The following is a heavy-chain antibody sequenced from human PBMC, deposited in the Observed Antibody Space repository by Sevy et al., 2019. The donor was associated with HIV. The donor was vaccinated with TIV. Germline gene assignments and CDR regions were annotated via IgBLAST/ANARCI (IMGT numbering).Heavy chain of an antibody. CDR2: ISAYNGNT. Sequence: VSVKVSCKASGDTFTSFGISWVRQAPGQGLEWMGWISAYNGNTNYTQKLQGRVTMTADTSTSTAYMELRSLRSDDTAVYYCVRDRGYCSSTNCHGTSGWYAYWGQGTLVTVSS. CDR1: GDTFTSFG. CDR3: VRDRGYCSSTNCHGTSGWYAY. J-gene: IGHJ4*02. V-gene: IGHV1-18*01. D-gene: IGHD2-2*01.